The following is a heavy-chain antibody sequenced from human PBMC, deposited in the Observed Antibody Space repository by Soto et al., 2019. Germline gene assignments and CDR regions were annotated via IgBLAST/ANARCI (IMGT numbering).Heavy chain of an antibody. Sequence: WASVKVSCKASGYTFTSYGISWVRQAPGQGLEWMGWISAYNGNTNYAQKLQGRVTMTTDTSTSTAYMELRSLRSDDTAVYYCARNYDLWSGYYIRGAPASSYGMDVWGQGTTVTVSS. V-gene: IGHV1-18*01. CDR1: GYTFTSYG. CDR3: ARNYDLWSGYYIRGAPASSYGMDV. CDR2: ISAYNGNT. J-gene: IGHJ6*02. D-gene: IGHD3-3*01.